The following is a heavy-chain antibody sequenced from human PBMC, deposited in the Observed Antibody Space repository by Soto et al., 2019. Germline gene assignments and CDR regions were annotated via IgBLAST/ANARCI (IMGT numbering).Heavy chain of an antibody. D-gene: IGHD4-17*01. V-gene: IGHV3-23*01. CDR3: AMTPLRTGPFDY. J-gene: IGHJ4*02. CDR2: ISGSGSST. CDR1: GFIFSNYA. Sequence: EVQLLDSGGGLVQPGESLKLSCAASGFIFSNYAMSWVRQAPGKGLEWVSTISGSGSSTYYADSVKGRFTISRDNSLSMLYLQLNGLRAADTAFFYCAMTPLRTGPFDYWGQGTLITVSS.